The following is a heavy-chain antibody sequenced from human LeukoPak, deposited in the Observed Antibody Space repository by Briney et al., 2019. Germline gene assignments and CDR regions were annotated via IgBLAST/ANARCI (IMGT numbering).Heavy chain of an antibody. CDR1: GGTFSSYA. CDR2: INPNSGGT. V-gene: IGHV1-2*02. Sequence: ASVKVSCKASGGTFSSYAISWVRQAPGQGLEWMGWINPNSGGTKYAQRFQGRVTMTRDTSISTAYMELSRLRSDDTAVYYCARSRTSGSAEFFQYWGQGTLVTVSS. CDR3: ARSRTSGSAEFFQY. J-gene: IGHJ1*01. D-gene: IGHD3-22*01.